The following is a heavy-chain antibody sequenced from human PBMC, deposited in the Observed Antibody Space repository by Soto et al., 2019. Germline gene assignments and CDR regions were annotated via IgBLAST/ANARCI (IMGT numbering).Heavy chain of an antibody. V-gene: IGHV4-59*01. CDR1: GGSISSYY. CDR2: IYYSGST. D-gene: IGHD5-12*01. CDR3: ARVRSGYDSRYYFDY. J-gene: IGHJ4*02. Sequence: PSETLSLTCTVSGGSISSYYWSWIRQPPGKGLERIGYIYYSGSTNYNPSLKSRVTISVDTSKNQFSLKLSTVTAADTAVYYCARVRSGYDSRYYFDYWGQGTLVTVSS.